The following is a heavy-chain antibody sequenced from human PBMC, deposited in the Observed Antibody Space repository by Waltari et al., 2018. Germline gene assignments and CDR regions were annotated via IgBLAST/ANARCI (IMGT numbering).Heavy chain of an antibody. D-gene: IGHD3-22*01. V-gene: IGHV4-38-2*01. Sequence: QVQLQESGPGLVKPSETLSLTCAVSGYSISSGYYWGWIRPPPGKGLEWIGSIYHSGSTYYNPSLKSRVTISVDTSKNQFSLKLSSVTAADTAVYYCARLGGYYDSSGYRHAFDIWGQGTMVTVSS. CDR3: ARLGGYYDSSGYRHAFDI. CDR1: GYSISSGYY. CDR2: IYHSGST. J-gene: IGHJ3*02.